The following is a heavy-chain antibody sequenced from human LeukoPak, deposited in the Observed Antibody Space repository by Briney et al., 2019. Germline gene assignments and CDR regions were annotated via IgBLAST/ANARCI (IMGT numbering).Heavy chain of an antibody. J-gene: IGHJ5*02. CDR3: VSMGYCSSTSCHDVYNWFDP. V-gene: IGHV3-7*01. CDR1: GFTFSSYW. CDR2: IKQDGSEK. D-gene: IGHD2-2*01. Sequence: GGSLRLSCAASGFTFSSYWMSWVRQAPGKGLEWVANIKQDGSEKYYVDSVKGRFTISRDNAKNSLYLQMDSLRAEDTAVYYCVSMGYCSSTSCHDVYNWFDPWGQGTLVTVSS.